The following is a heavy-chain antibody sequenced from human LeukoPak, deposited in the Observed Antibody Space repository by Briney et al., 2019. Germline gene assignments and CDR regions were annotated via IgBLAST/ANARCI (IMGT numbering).Heavy chain of an antibody. CDR1: GFTFSSYG. J-gene: IGHJ6*03. CDR3: ARGTAHYDILTGYYSPDYYYYYYMDV. V-gene: IGHV3-30*02. D-gene: IGHD3-9*01. CDR2: IRYDGNNK. Sequence: GGSLRLSCAASGFTFSSYGMHWVRQAPGKGLEWVAFIRYDGNNKYYADSVKGRFTISRDNSKNTLYLQMNSLRAEDTAVYYCARGTAHYDILTGYYSPDYYYYYYMDVWGKGTTVTISS.